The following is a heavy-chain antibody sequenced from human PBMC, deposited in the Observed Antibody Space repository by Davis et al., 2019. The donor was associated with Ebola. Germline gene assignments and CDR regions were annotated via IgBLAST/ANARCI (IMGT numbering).Heavy chain of an antibody. CDR1: GYTFTSYA. D-gene: IGHD2-8*02. CDR2: ISAYNGNT. Sequence: ASVKVSCKASGYTFTSYAISWVRQAPGQGLEWMGWISAYNGNTNYAQKLQGRVTMTTDTSTSTAYMELRSLRSEDTAVYYCARRWLYWWSGMDVWGQGTTVTVSS. J-gene: IGHJ6*02. V-gene: IGHV1-18*01. CDR3: ARRWLYWWSGMDV.